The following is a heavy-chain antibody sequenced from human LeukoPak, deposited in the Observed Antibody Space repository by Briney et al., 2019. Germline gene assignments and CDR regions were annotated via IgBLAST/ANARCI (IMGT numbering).Heavy chain of an antibody. Sequence: PGGSLRLSCAASGFTFSSYWMSWVRQAPGKGLEWVANIKQDGSEKYYVDSVKGRFTISRDNAKNSLYLQMNSLRAEDTAVYYCARDRTAYYYGSGSYSDWGQGTLVTVSS. V-gene: IGHV3-7*01. CDR2: IKQDGSEK. J-gene: IGHJ4*02. CDR1: GFTFSSYW. CDR3: ARDRTAYYYGSGSYSD. D-gene: IGHD3-10*01.